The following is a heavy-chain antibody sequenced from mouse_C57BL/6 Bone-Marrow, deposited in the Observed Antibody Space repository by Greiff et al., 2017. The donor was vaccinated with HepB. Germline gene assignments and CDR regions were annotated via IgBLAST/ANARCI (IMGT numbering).Heavy chain of an antibody. J-gene: IGHJ4*01. CDR1: GYTFTSYW. D-gene: IGHD2-1*01. CDR2: INPSNGGT. V-gene: IGHV1-53*01. Sequence: VQLQQPGTELVKPGASVKLSYKASGYTFTSYWMHWVKQRPGQGLEWIGNINPSNGGTNYNEKFKSKATLTVDKSSSTAYMQLSSLTSEDSAVYYCAREDLYYGNYEAMDYWGQGTSVTVSS. CDR3: AREDLYYGNYEAMDY.